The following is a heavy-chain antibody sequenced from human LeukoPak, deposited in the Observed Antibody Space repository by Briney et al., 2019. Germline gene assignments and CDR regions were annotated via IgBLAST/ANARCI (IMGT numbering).Heavy chain of an antibody. D-gene: IGHD6-19*01. V-gene: IGHV3-9*01. Sequence: GRSLRLSCAAPGFTFDDYAMHWVRQAPGKGLERVSGISWNSGSIGYADSVKGRFTISRDNAKNSLYLQMNSLRAEDTALYYCAKDIVGAVAGSFDYWGQGTLVTVSS. CDR3: AKDIVGAVAGSFDY. CDR1: GFTFDDYA. CDR2: ISWNSGSI. J-gene: IGHJ4*02.